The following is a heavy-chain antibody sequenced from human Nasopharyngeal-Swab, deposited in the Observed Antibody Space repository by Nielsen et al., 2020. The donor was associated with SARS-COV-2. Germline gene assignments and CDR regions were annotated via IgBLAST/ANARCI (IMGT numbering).Heavy chain of an antibody. V-gene: IGHV3-74*01. J-gene: IGHJ3*02. Sequence: WIRQPPGKGLVWVSRINSDGSSTSYADSVKGRFTISRDNAKNTLYLQMNSLRAEDTAVYYCARDDYGDYEDAFDIWGQGTMVTVSS. CDR3: ARDDYGDYEDAFDI. D-gene: IGHD4-17*01. CDR2: INSDGSST.